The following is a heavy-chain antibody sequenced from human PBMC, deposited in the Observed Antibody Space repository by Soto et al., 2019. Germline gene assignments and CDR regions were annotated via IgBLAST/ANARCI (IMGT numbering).Heavy chain of an antibody. CDR3: AREAGVRSPFDP. CDR1: GGSITDYP. D-gene: IGHD4-17*01. V-gene: IGHV4-4*07. Sequence: SETLSLTCTVSGGSITDYPWVWIRQPAGKGLAWSGRIYDSGRTNYNPSLKSRVTISVDTSKNQFSLKLTSVTAADTAMYYCAREAGVRSPFDPWGQGILVTVSS. J-gene: IGHJ5*02. CDR2: IYDSGRT.